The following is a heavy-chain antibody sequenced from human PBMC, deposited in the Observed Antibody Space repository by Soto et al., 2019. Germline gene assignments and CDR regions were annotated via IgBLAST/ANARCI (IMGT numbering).Heavy chain of an antibody. CDR3: APWFGAFDY. Sequence: QVQRVESGGGVVQPGRSLRLSCAASGFTFSSYGMHWVRQAPGKGLEWVPVISYDGRNKYYADCVKGRFTISRANSKNTLYLQRNSLRAEDTAMYYCAPWFGAFDYWGQGTLVTVSS. V-gene: IGHV3-30*03. CDR2: ISYDGRNK. J-gene: IGHJ4*02. D-gene: IGHD3-10*01. CDR1: GFTFSSYG.